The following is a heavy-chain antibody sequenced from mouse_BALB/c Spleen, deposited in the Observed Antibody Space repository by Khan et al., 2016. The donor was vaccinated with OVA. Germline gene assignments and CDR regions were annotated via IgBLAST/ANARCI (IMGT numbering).Heavy chain of an antibody. J-gene: IGHJ3*01. D-gene: IGHD1-1*01. CDR3: ARRAYYYDSEGFAY. V-gene: IGHV5-6*03. CDR2: VSSGGSYT. CDR1: GFAFSSFD. Sequence: EVKLVESGGGLVKPGGSLKLSCTASGFAFSSFDMSWVRQTPEKRLEWVAYVSSGGSYTYYPDSVQGRFTISRDNAKNTLYLQMSSLKSEDTAMFYCARRAYYYDSEGFAYWGQGTLVTVSA.